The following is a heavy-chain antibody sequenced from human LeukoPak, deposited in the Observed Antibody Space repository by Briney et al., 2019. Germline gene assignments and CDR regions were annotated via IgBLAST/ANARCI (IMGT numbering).Heavy chain of an antibody. V-gene: IGHV3-21*01. CDR1: GFTFSSYG. D-gene: IGHD3-10*01. CDR2: ISSSSSYI. J-gene: IGHJ6*02. Sequence: PGGSLRLSCAASGFTFSSYGMNWVRQAPGKGLEWVSFISSSSSYIYYADSVKGRFTISRDNAKNSLYLQMNGLRVEDTAVYYCARDPHYYDAGAYYYYGMDVWGQGTTVTVSS. CDR3: ARDPHYYDAGAYYYYGMDV.